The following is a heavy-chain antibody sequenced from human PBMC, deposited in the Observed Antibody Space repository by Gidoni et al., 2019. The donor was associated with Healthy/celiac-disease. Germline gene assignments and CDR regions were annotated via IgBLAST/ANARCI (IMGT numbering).Heavy chain of an antibody. CDR2: ISYDGSNK. J-gene: IGHJ4*02. D-gene: IGHD3-10*01. CDR3: ARDNRFGELSLDY. V-gene: IGHV3-30-3*01. CDR1: GFPFSSYA. Sequence: QVQLVESGGGVVQPGRSLRLSCAASGFPFSSYAMHWVRQAPGKGLEWVAVISYDGSNKYYADSVKGRFTISRDNSKNTLYLQMNSLRAEDTAVYYCARDNRFGELSLDYWSQGTLVTVSS.